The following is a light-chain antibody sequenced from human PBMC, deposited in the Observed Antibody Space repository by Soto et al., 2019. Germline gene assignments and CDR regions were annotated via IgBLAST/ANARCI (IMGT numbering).Light chain of an antibody. V-gene: IGLV1-51*01. CDR2: DNN. Sequence: QSVLTQPPSVSAAPGQKVTISCSGGSFNIGDNYVSWYQQLPGTAPKLLIYDNNQRPSGVPDRFSGSKSGTSASLAISGLQSEDEADYYCSTWDDSLNAVLFGGGTKLTVL. J-gene: IGLJ2*01. CDR1: SFNIGDNY. CDR3: STWDDSLNAVL.